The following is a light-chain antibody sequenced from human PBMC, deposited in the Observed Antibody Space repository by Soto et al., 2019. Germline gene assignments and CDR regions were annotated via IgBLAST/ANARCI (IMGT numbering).Light chain of an antibody. CDR1: HSISSW. J-gene: IGKJ1*01. Sequence: DIQMTQSPSTLSASVGYRLTITCRASHSISSWLAWYQQKPGKAPNLLIYAASTLESGVPSRFSGSGSGTEFTLTISSLQPDDFATYYCQQYNSYWTFGQGTTVDIK. CDR3: QQYNSYWT. CDR2: AAS. V-gene: IGKV1-5*01.